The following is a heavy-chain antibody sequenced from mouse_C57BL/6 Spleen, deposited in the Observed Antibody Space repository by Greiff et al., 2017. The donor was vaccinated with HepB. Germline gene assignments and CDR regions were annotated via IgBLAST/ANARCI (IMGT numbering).Heavy chain of an antibody. V-gene: IGHV1-4*01. J-gene: IGHJ2*01. CDR2: INPSSGYT. D-gene: IGHD2-4*01. Sequence: QVQLKQSGAELARPGASVKMSCKASGYTFTNYTMHWVKQRPGQGLEWIGYINPSSGYTKYNQKFKDKATLTAYKSSSTAYMQLSSLTSEDSAIYYCASTDYDFLFDSWGESTTLTVSS. CDR1: GYTFTNYT. CDR3: ASTDYDFLFDS.